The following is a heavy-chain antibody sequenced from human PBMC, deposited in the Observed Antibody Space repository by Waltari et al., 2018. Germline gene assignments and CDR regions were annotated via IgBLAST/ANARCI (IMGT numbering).Heavy chain of an antibody. CDR3: AKFPVYYYDSSGYLDY. D-gene: IGHD3-22*01. Sequence: EVQLLESGGGLVQPGGSLRLSCAASGFTFSSYAMNWVRQAPGKGLEWVSAISGSGGSTYYADSVKGRFTISRDNSKNTLYLQMNSLRAEDTAVYYCAKFPVYYYDSSGYLDYWGQGTLVTVSS. CDR1: GFTFSSYA. CDR2: ISGSGGST. V-gene: IGHV3-23*01. J-gene: IGHJ4*02.